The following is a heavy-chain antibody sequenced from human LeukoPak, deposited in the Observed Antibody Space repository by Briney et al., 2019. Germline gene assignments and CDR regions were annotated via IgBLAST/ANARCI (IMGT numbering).Heavy chain of an antibody. D-gene: IGHD3-22*01. J-gene: IGHJ3*02. Sequence: SETLSLTCTVSGGSISSGGYYWSWIRQPPGKGLEWIGYIYHSGSTYYNPSLKSRVTISVDRSKNQFSLKLSSVTAADTAVYYCARDRGVDSNTLLDAFDIWGQGTMVTVSS. CDR2: IYHSGST. V-gene: IGHV4-30-2*01. CDR3: ARDRGVDSNTLLDAFDI. CDR1: GGSISSGGYY.